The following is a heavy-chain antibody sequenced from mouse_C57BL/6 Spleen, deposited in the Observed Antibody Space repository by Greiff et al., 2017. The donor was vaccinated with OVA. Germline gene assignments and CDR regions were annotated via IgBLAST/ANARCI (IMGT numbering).Heavy chain of an antibody. D-gene: IGHD2-5*01. Sequence: VQLVESGAELVKPGASVKLSCKASGYTFTEYTIHWVKQRSGQGLEWIGWFYPGSGSIKYNEKFKDKATLTADKSSSTVYMELSRLTSEDSAVYFCARHEGDYSNYDYAMDYWGQGTSVTVSS. J-gene: IGHJ4*01. CDR1: GYTFTEYT. V-gene: IGHV1-62-2*01. CDR2: FYPGSGSI. CDR3: ARHEGDYSNYDYAMDY.